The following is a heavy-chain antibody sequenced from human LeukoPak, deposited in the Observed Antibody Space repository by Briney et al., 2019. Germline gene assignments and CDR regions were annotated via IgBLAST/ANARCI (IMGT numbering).Heavy chain of an antibody. CDR1: GFTFSSYW. D-gene: IGHD2-21*02. CDR2: ISGDAYHM. Sequence: GGSLRLSCAASGFTFSSYWMHWVRQAPGKGLVWVSRISGDAYHMTYADSVRGRFTISRDNAKNTVFLQMNSLRDEDTAVYYCARAVVVTASDYWGQGTLVTVSS. CDR3: ARAVVVTASDY. J-gene: IGHJ4*02. V-gene: IGHV3-74*01.